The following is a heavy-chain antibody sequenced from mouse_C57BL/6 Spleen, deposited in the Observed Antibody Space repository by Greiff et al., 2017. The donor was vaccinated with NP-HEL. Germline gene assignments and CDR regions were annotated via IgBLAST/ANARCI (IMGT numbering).Heavy chain of an antibody. Sequence: QVHVKQSGAELARPGASVKLSCKASGYTFTSYGISWVKQRTGQGLEWIGEIYPRSGNTYYNEKFKGKATLTADKSSSTAYMELRSLTSEDSAVYVCARMTTDGYYAMDYWGQGTSVTVSS. CDR3: ARMTTDGYYAMDY. J-gene: IGHJ4*01. V-gene: IGHV1-81*01. CDR1: GYTFTSYG. CDR2: IYPRSGNT. D-gene: IGHD1-1*01.